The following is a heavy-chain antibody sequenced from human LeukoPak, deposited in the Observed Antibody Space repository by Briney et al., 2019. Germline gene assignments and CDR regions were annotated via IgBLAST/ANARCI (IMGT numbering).Heavy chain of an antibody. CDR1: GFTFSSYA. CDR2: ISSSSSYI. D-gene: IGHD1-26*01. V-gene: IGHV3-21*01. J-gene: IGHJ3*02. Sequence: GGSLRLSCAASGFTFSSYAMSWVRQAPGKGLEWVSYISSSSSYIYYADSVKGRFTISRDNAKNSLYLQMNSLRAEDTAVYYCARDDERATDAFDIWGQGTMVTVSS. CDR3: ARDDERATDAFDI.